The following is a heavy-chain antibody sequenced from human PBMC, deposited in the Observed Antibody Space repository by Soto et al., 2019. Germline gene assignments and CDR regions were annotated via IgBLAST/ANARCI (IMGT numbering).Heavy chain of an antibody. V-gene: IGHV3-48*02. CDR3: GRARYDSRAYEPPFAS. CDR2: ILADYKT. J-gene: IGHJ4*02. Sequence: PGGSLRLSCAASGVTFSEYTMSGVRQAPGKVLESISTILADYKTYYADSVKGRFTISRDNAKNSLYLQMNSLRDEDTAVYYCGRARYDSRAYEPPFASWGPGPLLPVS. CDR1: GVTFSEYT. D-gene: IGHD3-22*01.